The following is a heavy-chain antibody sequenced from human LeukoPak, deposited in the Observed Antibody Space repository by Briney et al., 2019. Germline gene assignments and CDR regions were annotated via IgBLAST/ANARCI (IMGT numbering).Heavy chain of an antibody. Sequence: SETLSLTCTVSGGSISGFVWSWIRQPPGEGLDYIGFIYDTGTTNYNPLLKSRVTLSVDTSKNQFFLKLNSVTAADTAVYYCARLTKGEQWLAYYFDYWGQGALVTVSS. J-gene: IGHJ4*02. CDR2: IYDTGTT. CDR1: GGSISGFV. D-gene: IGHD6-19*01. V-gene: IGHV4-59*08. CDR3: ARLTKGEQWLAYYFDY.